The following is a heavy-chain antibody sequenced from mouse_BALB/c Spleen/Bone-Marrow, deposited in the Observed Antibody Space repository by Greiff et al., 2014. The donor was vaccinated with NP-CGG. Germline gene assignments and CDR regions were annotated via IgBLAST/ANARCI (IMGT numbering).Heavy chain of an antibody. J-gene: IGHJ2*01. Sequence: VMLVESGAELARPGASVKMSCKASGYTFTSYTMHWVKQRPGQGLEWIGYINPSSGYTNYNQKFKDKAILTADKSSSTAYMQLSSLTSEDSAVYYCARRYYGSPFDYWGQGTTLTVSS. CDR3: ARRYYGSPFDY. CDR1: GYTFTSYT. V-gene: IGHV1-4*01. CDR2: INPSSGYT. D-gene: IGHD1-1*02.